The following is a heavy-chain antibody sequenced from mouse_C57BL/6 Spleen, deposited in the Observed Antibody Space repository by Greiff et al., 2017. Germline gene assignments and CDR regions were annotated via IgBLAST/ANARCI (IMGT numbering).Heavy chain of an antibody. CDR3: ARGATVVATRAMDY. Sequence: QVQLQQPGAELVRPGSSVKLSCKASGYTFTSYWMDWVKQRPGQGLEWIGNIYPSDSETHYNQKFKDKATLTVDKSSSTAYMQLSSLTSEDSAVYYFARGATVVATRAMDYWGQGTSVTVAS. CDR2: IYPSDSET. CDR1: GYTFTSYW. D-gene: IGHD1-1*01. V-gene: IGHV1-61*01. J-gene: IGHJ4*01.